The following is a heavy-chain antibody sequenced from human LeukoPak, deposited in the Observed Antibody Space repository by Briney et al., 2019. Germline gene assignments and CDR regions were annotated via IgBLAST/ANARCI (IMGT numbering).Heavy chain of an antibody. J-gene: IGHJ5*02. CDR3: ARDQLVSNWFDP. D-gene: IGHD6-13*01. CDR1: RFTFSHFA. V-gene: IGHV3-30-3*01. Sequence: PGGSLRLSCAASRFTFSHFAMSWVRQAPGKGLEWVAVISYDGSNKYYADSVKGRFTISRDNSKNTLYLQMNSLRAEDTAVYYCARDQLVSNWFDPWGQGTLVTVSS. CDR2: ISYDGSNK.